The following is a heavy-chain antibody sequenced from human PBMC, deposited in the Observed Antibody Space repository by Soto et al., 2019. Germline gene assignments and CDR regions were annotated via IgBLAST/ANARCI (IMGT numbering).Heavy chain of an antibody. J-gene: IGHJ6*02. CDR3: ARERTLGHYYYGMDV. V-gene: IGHV1-2*02. CDR2: INPNSGGT. Sequence: ASVKVSCKASGYTFTGYYMHWVRQAPGQGLEWMGWINPNSGGTNYAQKFQGRVTMTRDTSISTAYMELSRQRSDDTAVYYCARERTLGHYYYGMDVWGQGTTVTVSS. CDR1: GYTFTGYY.